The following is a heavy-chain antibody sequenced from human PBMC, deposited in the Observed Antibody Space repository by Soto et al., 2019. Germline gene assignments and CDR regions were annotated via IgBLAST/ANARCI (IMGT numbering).Heavy chain of an antibody. CDR3: ARGDDLGYCSGGSCYSSNTIYFDY. CDR2: IYYSGST. V-gene: IGHV4-31*03. J-gene: IGHJ4*02. CDR1: GGSISSGGYY. Sequence: SETLSLTCTVSGGSISSGGYYWSWIRQHPGKGLEWIGYIYYSGSTYYNPSLKSRVTISVDTSKNQFSLKLSSVTAADTAVYYCARGDDLGYCSGGSCYSSNTIYFDYWGQGTLVTVSS. D-gene: IGHD2-15*01.